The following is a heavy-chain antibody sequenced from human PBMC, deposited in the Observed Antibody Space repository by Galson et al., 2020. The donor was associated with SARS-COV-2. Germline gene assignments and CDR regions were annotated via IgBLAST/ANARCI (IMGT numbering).Heavy chain of an antibody. CDR1: GFTFSSYG. Sequence: GGSLRLSCAASGFTFSSYGMHWVRQAPGKGLEWVAVIWYDGSNKYYADSVKGRFTISRDNSKNTLYLQMNSLRAEDTAVYYCARDVSYNWNDSYMDVWSQGTTVTVSS. CDR3: ARDVSYNWNDSYMDV. J-gene: IGHJ6*02. D-gene: IGHD1-20*01. V-gene: IGHV3-33*01. CDR2: IWYDGSNK.